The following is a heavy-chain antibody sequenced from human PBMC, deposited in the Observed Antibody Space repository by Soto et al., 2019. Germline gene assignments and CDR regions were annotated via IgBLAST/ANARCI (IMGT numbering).Heavy chain of an antibody. CDR3: ARGGYSGYDEYYFDY. CDR1: GYTFTGYY. Sequence: GASVKVSCKASGYTFTGYYMHWVRQAPGQGLEWMGWINPNSGGTNYAQKFQGWVTMTRDTSISTAYMELSRLRSDDTAVYYCARGGYSGYDEYYFDYWGQGTLVTVSS. CDR2: INPNSGGT. J-gene: IGHJ4*02. V-gene: IGHV1-2*04. D-gene: IGHD5-12*01.